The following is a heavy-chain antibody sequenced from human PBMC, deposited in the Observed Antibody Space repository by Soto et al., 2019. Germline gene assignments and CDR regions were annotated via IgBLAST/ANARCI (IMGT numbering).Heavy chain of an antibody. D-gene: IGHD3-9*01. CDR3: ARGPNILTGWKLTF. J-gene: IGHJ4*02. CDR2: SSAYNGNI. Sequence: QVRLVQSGAEVKKPGASVKVSCKTYGYDFTNYGINWVRQAPGQGLEWMGWSSAYNGNIVYAQNFRGRATLTTDTSTPPAYMELRSLRSDATAVYYCARGPNILTGWKLTFWGQGTLVTVSS. CDR1: GYDFTNYG. V-gene: IGHV1-18*01.